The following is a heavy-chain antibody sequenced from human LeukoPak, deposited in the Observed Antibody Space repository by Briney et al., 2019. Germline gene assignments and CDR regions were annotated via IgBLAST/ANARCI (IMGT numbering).Heavy chain of an antibody. Sequence: GGSLRLSCAASGFTFTNYWMHWVRQAPGKGLEWVAVISYDGSNKYYADSVKGRFTISRDNSKNTLYLQMNSLRAEDTAVYYCAVYGDLDAFDIWGQGTMVTVSS. CDR1: GFTFTNYW. J-gene: IGHJ3*02. CDR3: AVYGDLDAFDI. V-gene: IGHV3-30-3*01. CDR2: ISYDGSNK. D-gene: IGHD4-17*01.